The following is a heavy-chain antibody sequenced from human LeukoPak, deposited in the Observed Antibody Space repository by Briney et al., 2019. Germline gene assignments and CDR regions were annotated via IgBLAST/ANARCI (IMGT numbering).Heavy chain of an antibody. D-gene: IGHD3-10*01. Sequence: GGAPRLSCAASGFTFNNAWVTLGRQAPGKGPEGVGRIKSKSDGATTDYAAPVKGRFTISRDDSKTTLYLQMDSLKTEDTGVYYCLLGLESRGVNTTYQWGQGRLVTVSS. CDR1: GFTFNNAW. V-gene: IGHV3-15*01. CDR2: IKSKSDGATT. CDR3: LLGLESRGVNTTYQ. J-gene: IGHJ4*02.